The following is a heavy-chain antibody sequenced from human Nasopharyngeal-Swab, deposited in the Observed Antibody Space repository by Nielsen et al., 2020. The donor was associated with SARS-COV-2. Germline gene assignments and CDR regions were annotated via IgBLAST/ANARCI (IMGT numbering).Heavy chain of an antibody. CDR3: AREEGDLGHNWFDP. J-gene: IGHJ5*02. CDR1: GFPFHDFS. Sequence: GESLKISCAASGFPFHDFSMSWVRPRPGDRPGWVSDINWNGNTKGYAASVKGRFTIPRDNANNSLYLQMNSLRVEDTALYYCAREEGDLGHNWFDPWGHGVLVTVSS. D-gene: IGHD2-21*02. CDR2: INWNGNTK. V-gene: IGHV3-20*04.